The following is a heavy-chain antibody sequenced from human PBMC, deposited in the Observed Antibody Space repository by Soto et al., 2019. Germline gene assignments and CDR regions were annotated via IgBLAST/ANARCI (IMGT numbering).Heavy chain of an antibody. J-gene: IGHJ4*02. Sequence: VGSLRLSCAASGFTFSNAWMSWVGQAPGKGLEWAGRIKSKTDGGTTDYAAPVKGRFTIARDDSKNTLYLQMNSLKTEGTAVYYCTTDVDIVATIHYWGQGTLVTVSS. D-gene: IGHD5-12*01. CDR1: GFTFSNAW. CDR3: TTDVDIVATIHY. V-gene: IGHV3-15*01. CDR2: IKSKTDGGTT.